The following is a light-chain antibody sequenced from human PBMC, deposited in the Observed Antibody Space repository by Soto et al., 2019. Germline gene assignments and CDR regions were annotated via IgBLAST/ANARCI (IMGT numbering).Light chain of an antibody. CDR1: QSVSNNY. CDR2: DAS. J-gene: IGKJ5*01. V-gene: IGKV3-11*01. CDR3: QQRRSWPPTIT. Sequence: EIVLTQSPGTLSLSPGERATLSCRASQSVSNNYLAWYQQKPGQAPRLLIYDASNRATDIPPRFSGSGSGTDFTLTISSLEPEDFAVYYCQQRRSWPPTITFGQGTRLEIK.